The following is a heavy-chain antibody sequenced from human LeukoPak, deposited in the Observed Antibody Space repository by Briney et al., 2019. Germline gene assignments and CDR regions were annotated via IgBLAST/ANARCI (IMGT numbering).Heavy chain of an antibody. V-gene: IGHV4-59*08. CDR1: GGSISNFY. CDR3: ARHVPSDDFWSGFYVFDP. Sequence: PSGTLSLTCNVSGGSISNFYWSWIRQAPGKGLEWIGYISYSGGTNYNPTLKSRITISLDTSANQSSLSLSSVTAADTAMYYCARHVPSDDFWSGFYVFDPWGQGTLVTVSS. D-gene: IGHD3-3*01. J-gene: IGHJ5*02. CDR2: ISYSGGT.